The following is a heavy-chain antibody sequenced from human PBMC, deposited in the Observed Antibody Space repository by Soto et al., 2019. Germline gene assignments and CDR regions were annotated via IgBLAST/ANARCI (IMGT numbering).Heavy chain of an antibody. D-gene: IGHD6-13*01. Sequence: SETLSLTCTVSGGSISSYYWSWIRQPPGKGLEWIGYIYYSGSTNYNPSLKSRVTISVDKSKNQFSLKLSSVTAADTAVYYCARVAAARTYFAYWGQGTLVTVSS. CDR3: ARVAAARTYFAY. CDR2: IYYSGST. V-gene: IGHV4-59*12. CDR1: GGSISSYY. J-gene: IGHJ4*02.